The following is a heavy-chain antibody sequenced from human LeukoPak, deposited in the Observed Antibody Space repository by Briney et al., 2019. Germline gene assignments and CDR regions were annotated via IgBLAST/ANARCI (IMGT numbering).Heavy chain of an antibody. V-gene: IGHV1-18*01. CDR3: ARWEIVVVVAATKYYFDY. J-gene: IGHJ4*02. CDR2: ISAYNGNT. CDR1: GYTFTTYG. D-gene: IGHD2-15*01. Sequence: GASVKVSCKASGYTFTTYGISWVRQAPRHGLEWMGWISAYNGNTNYAQKLQGRVTMTTDTSTSTAYMELRSLRSDDTAVYYCARWEIVVVVAATKYYFDYWGQGTLVTVSS.